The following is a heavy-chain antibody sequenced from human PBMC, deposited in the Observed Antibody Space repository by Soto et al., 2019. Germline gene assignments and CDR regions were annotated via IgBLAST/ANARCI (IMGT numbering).Heavy chain of an antibody. CDR2: ISSNGGST. V-gene: IGHV3-64D*08. Sequence: GGSLRLSCSASGFTFSSYAMHWVRQAPGKGLENVSAISSNGGSTYYADSVKGRFTISRDNSNNTLYLQMSSLRAEDTAVYYCVIGYYDSSGYYPYYYYYGMDVWGQGTTVTVSS. CDR1: GFTFSSYA. CDR3: VIGYYDSSGYYPYYYYYGMDV. D-gene: IGHD3-22*01. J-gene: IGHJ6*02.